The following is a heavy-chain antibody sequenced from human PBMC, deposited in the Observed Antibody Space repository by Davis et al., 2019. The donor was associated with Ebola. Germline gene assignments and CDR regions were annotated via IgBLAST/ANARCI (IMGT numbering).Heavy chain of an antibody. CDR2: IHYLGNT. V-gene: IGHV4-59*08. CDR1: GGSINNYF. Sequence: MPSETLSLTCTVSGGSINNYFWSWIRQPPGKGLEWIGNIHYLGNTNYNPSLKSRVTMSVDTSKNQFSLKLSSVTAADTAVYFCGRHPSVLRSLLVDPWGQGTLVTVSS. CDR3: GRHPSVLRSLLVDP. D-gene: IGHD3-3*01. J-gene: IGHJ5*02.